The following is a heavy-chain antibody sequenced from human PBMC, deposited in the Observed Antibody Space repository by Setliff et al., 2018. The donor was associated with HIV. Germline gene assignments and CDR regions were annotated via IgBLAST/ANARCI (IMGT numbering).Heavy chain of an antibody. CDR3: AKDGISGGAYPPYYFDY. D-gene: IGHD2-15*01. J-gene: IGHJ4*01. CDR1: GFTFDDYG. V-gene: IGHV3-49*04. Sequence: GGSLRLSCTASGFTFDDYGMSWVRQAPGKGLEWVGFIRSKGFGGTTEYADSVKGRFTISRDNSKNTLYLQMNRLRVEDTAVYYCAKDGISGGAYPPYYFDYWGHGTLVTVSS. CDR2: IRSKGFGGTT.